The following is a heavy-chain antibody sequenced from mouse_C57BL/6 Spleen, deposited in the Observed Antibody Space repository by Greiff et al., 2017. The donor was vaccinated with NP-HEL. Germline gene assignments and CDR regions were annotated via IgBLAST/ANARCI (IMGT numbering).Heavy chain of an antibody. D-gene: IGHD2-2*01. Sequence: EVQLVESEGGLVQPGSSMKLSCTASGFTFSDYYMAWVRQVPEKGLEWVANINYDGSSTYYLDSLKSRFIISRDNAKNILYLQMSSLKSEDTATYYCARGGGYPSWFAYWGQGTLVTVSA. CDR3: ARGGGYPSWFAY. CDR2: INYDGSST. J-gene: IGHJ3*01. CDR1: GFTFSDYY. V-gene: IGHV5-16*01.